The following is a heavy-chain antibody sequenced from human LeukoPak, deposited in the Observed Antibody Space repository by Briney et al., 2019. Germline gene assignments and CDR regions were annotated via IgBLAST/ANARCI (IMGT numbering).Heavy chain of an antibody. CDR1: GGSISSGGYY. Sequence: SETLSLTCTVSGGSISSGGYYWSWIRQHPGKGLEWIGYIYYSGSTYYNPSLKSRVTISVDTSKNQFSLKLSSVTAADTAVYYCARGFRTAMVRQPFDYWGQGTLVTVSS. V-gene: IGHV4-31*03. CDR3: ARGFRTAMVRQPFDY. J-gene: IGHJ4*02. D-gene: IGHD5-18*01. CDR2: IYYSGST.